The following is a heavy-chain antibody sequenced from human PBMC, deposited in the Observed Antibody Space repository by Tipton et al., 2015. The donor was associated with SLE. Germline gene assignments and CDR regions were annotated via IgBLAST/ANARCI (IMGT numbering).Heavy chain of an antibody. V-gene: IGHV3-33*07. D-gene: IGHD6-6*01. Sequence: LSLTCEASGFTFSSYGMYWVRQAPGKGLEWVAYLWYDGSNKHYPDSVKGRFTISRDNSKNTLYLQMNNLRLDDTAVYYCARDVEASIDYWGQGTLVTVSS. CDR1: GFTFSSYG. CDR2: LWYDGSNK. J-gene: IGHJ4*02. CDR3: ARDVEASIDY.